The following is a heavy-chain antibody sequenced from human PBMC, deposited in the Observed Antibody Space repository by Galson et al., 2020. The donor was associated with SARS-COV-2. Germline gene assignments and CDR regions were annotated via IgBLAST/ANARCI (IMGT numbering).Heavy chain of an antibody. CDR1: GYTFTSYA. CDR2: ISGSGGST. Sequence: GESLKISCEASGYTFTSYAISWVRQAPGKGLEWVSAISGSGGSTYYADSVQGRFTISRDNSKNTLNLQMNSLRAEDTAVYYCALRGAIFDQQPYYYYVMDVWGQGTTVTVSS. D-gene: IGHD3-3*01. J-gene: IGHJ6*02. CDR3: ALRGAIFDQQPYYYYVMDV. V-gene: IGHV3-23*01.